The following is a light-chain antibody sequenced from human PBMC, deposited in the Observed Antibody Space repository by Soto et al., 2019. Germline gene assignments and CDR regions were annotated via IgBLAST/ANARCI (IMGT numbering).Light chain of an antibody. CDR1: QPVLSRSNNKNY. V-gene: IGKV4-1*01. CDR2: WAS. J-gene: IGKJ1*01. CDR3: QQYDSAPWA. Sequence: DIVMTQSPDSLAVSLGERATINCKSSQPVLSRSNNKNYLSWYQQKPGQPPKLLISWASTRESGVPDRFSGSGSGTDFTLTICTLQAEDVAVYYCQQYDSAPWAFGPGTKVEIQ.